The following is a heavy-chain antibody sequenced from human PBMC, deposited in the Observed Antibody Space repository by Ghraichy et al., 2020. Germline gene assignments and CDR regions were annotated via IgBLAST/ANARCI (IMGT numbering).Heavy chain of an antibody. CDR3: ATTPLAISGTGRYFFDH. V-gene: IGHV1-69*10. Sequence: SVKVSCKTSADTFNNNGISWLRQAPGQGPEWMGGVIPRVGLPLYAQTFQGRVTITADRSTSTAYLDLRNLHSDDTALYFCATTPLAISGTGRYFFDHWGQGTLVTVSS. CDR2: VIPRVGLP. CDR1: ADTFNNNG. D-gene: IGHD3-10*01. J-gene: IGHJ4*02.